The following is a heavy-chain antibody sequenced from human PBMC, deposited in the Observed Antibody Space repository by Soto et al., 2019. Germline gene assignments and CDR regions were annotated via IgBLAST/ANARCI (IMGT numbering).Heavy chain of an antibody. CDR2: IIPIFGTA. Sequence: SVKVSCKASGGTFSSYAISWVRQAPGQGLEWMGGIIPIFGTANYAQKFQGRVTITADESTSTAYMELSSLRSEDTAVYYCARGSGSSGYYYNYYYYGMDVWGQGTTVTVSS. CDR1: GGTFSSYA. V-gene: IGHV1-69*13. CDR3: ARGSGSSGYYYNYYYYGMDV. J-gene: IGHJ6*02. D-gene: IGHD3-22*01.